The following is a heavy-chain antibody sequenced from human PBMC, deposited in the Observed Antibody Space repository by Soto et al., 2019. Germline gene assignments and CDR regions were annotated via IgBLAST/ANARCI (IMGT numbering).Heavy chain of an antibody. CDR1: GSTFTTYG. V-gene: IGHV1-3*04. D-gene: IGHD3-3*01. J-gene: IGHJ4*02. Sequence: ASVKVSCKPSGSTFTTYGMHWVRQAPGQRLEWMGWVNTGNGNTAYSQKFQGRFTITRDTSASTGYMEVSSLSSADMAVYYCAVGPASGEFDYWGQGTLVTV. CDR3: AVGPASGEFDY. CDR2: VNTGNGNT.